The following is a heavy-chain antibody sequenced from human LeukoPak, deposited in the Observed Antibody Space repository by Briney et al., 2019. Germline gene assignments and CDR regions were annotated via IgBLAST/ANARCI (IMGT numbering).Heavy chain of an antibody. CDR3: ARRTAAAGPFDS. J-gene: IGHJ4*02. D-gene: IGHD6-13*01. CDR2: IYYSGSA. V-gene: IGHV4-39*01. CDR1: GGSISSSSYF. Sequence: PSETLSLTCTVSGGSISSSSYFWGWIRQPPGEGLEWIGSIYYSGSAYYNPSLKSRVAISVDTSKNQFSLKVSSVTAADTAVYYCARRTAAAGPFDSWGQGTLVTVSS.